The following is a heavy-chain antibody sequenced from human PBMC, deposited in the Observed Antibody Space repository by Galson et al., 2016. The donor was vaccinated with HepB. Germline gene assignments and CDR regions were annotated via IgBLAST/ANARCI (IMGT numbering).Heavy chain of an antibody. CDR3: ARYHYESSGYRRGGMDV. V-gene: IGHV4-39*07. CDR1: GGSISISTYY. CDR2: IFYSGAI. D-gene: IGHD3-22*01. J-gene: IGHJ6*02. Sequence: ETLSLTCTVSGGSISISTYYWGWIRQPPGKGLEWIGSIFYSGAIYSNASLKSRVTISIDLSKNQFSLNLNSVTAADTAVYYCARYHYESSGYRRGGMDVWGQGTTVTVSS.